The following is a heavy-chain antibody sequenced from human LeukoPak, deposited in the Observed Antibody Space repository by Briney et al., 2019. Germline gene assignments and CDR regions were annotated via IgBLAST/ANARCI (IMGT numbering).Heavy chain of an antibody. D-gene: IGHD3-3*01. CDR3: ASGPPFLKYFEY. CDR1: GFTFSSYV. CDR2: ISVGAEYI. J-gene: IGHJ4*02. V-gene: IGHV3-23*01. Sequence: GGSLRLSCAASGFTFSSYVMNWFRPAPGEGLEWVSTISVGAEYIFYAGSVKGRLTISRDDSHDALYLQMHSLRAEDTAPYYCASGPPFLKYFEYWGQGTLVTVSS.